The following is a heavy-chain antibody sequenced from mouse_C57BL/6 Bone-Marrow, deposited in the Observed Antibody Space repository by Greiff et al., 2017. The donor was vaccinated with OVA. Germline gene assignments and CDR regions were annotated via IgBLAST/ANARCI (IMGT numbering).Heavy chain of an antibody. D-gene: IGHD1-1*01. J-gene: IGHJ1*03. CDR3: AIYYGSSYGYWYFDV. CDR2: IWSGGST. CDR1: GFSLTSYG. Sequence: VKLQESGPGLVQPSQSLSITCTVSGFSLTSYGVHWVRQSPGKGLEWLGVIWSGGSTDYNAAFISRLSISKDNSNSQVFFKRNRLQANDPAIYYCAIYYGSSYGYWYFDVWGTGTTVTVSA. V-gene: IGHV2-2*02.